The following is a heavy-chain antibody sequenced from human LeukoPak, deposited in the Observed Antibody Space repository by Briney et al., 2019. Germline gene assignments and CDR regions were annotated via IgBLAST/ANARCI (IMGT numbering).Heavy chain of an antibody. V-gene: IGHV3-21*01. J-gene: IGHJ4*02. CDR1: GFTFSSYS. CDR3: ARAYGSGSLIPDY. D-gene: IGHD3-10*01. CDR2: ISSSSSYI. Sequence: GGSLRLSCAASGFTFSSYSMNWVRQAPGKGLELVSSISSSSSYIYYAESVKGRFTTSRDNAKNSLYLQMNSLRAEDTAVYYCARAYGSGSLIPDYWGQGTLVTVSS.